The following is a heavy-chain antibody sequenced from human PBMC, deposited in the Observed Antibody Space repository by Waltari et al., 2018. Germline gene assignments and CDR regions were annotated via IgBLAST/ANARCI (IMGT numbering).Heavy chain of an antibody. CDR1: GGSISSGGYS. V-gene: IGHV4-30-2*01. D-gene: IGHD1-26*01. Sequence: QLQLQESRSGLVKPSQTLSLTCAVSGGSISSGGYSWSWIRQPPGKGLEWIGYIYHSGSTYYNPSLKSRVTISVDRSKNQFSLKLSSVTAADTAVYYCARDSGSLHAFDIWGQGTMVTVSS. CDR3: ARDSGSLHAFDI. CDR2: IYHSGST. J-gene: IGHJ3*02.